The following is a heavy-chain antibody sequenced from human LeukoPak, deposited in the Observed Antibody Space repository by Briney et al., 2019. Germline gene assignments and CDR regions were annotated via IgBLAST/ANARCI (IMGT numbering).Heavy chain of an antibody. Sequence: GGSLRLSCAASGFTFSNYWMSWVRQAPGKGLEWVANIKHDGSNKYYLDSVKGRFTLSRDNAKNSLYLQMNSLRAEDTAVYYCARGPYYYDSSGYYFVYWGQGTLVTVSS. V-gene: IGHV3-7*01. D-gene: IGHD3-22*01. CDR3: ARGPYYYDSSGYYFVY. CDR1: GFTFSNYW. J-gene: IGHJ4*02. CDR2: IKHDGSNK.